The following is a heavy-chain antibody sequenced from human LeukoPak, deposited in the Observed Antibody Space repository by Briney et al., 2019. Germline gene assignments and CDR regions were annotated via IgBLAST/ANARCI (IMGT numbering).Heavy chain of an antibody. CDR1: GYTFISYH. Sequence: ASVTVSCKASGYTFISYHMHWVRQAPGQGLEWMGIINPSGGSTTYAQKFQGRVTMTRDTSTSTVYMELSSLRSDDTAVYYCAGVNVGGRLDYWGQGTLVTVSS. J-gene: IGHJ4*02. CDR3: AGVNVGGRLDY. CDR2: INPSGGST. V-gene: IGHV1-46*01. D-gene: IGHD2-15*01.